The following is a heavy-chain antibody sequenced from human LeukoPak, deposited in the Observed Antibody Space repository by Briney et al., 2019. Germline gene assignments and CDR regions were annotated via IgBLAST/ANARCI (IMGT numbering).Heavy chain of an antibody. CDR1: GFTFSSYA. V-gene: IGHV3-23*01. CDR3: ARDEGILVVPAAPWSYYFDY. J-gene: IGHJ4*02. CDR2: ISGSGGST. D-gene: IGHD2-2*01. Sequence: GGSLRLSCAASGFTFSSYAMSWVRQAPGKGLEWVSAISGSGGSTYYADSVKGRFTISRDDSKNTLYLQMNSLRAEDTAVYYCARDEGILVVPAAPWSYYFDYWGQGTLVTVSS.